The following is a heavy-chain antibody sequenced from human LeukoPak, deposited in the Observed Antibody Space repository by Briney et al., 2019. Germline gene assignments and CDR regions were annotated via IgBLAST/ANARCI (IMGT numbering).Heavy chain of an antibody. Sequence: GGSMRLSCAASGFTFSSYWMHWVRQAPGKGLVWVSRINFDGSSTNYADSVKGRFTISRDNAKDMLYLQINTLRAEDTAVYYCASLVVPAAMYWGQGTLVTVSS. CDR1: GFTFSSYW. CDR3: ASLVVPAAMY. J-gene: IGHJ4*02. CDR2: INFDGSST. V-gene: IGHV3-74*01. D-gene: IGHD2-2*01.